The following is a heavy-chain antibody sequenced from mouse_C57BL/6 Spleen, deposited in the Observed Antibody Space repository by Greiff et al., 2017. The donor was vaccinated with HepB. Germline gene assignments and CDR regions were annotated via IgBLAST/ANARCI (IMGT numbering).Heavy chain of an antibody. CDR2: IYPGSGST. J-gene: IGHJ3*01. D-gene: IGHD2-4*01. CDR3: ARGGYYDYLAWFAY. Sequence: QVQLQQPGAELVKPGASVKMSCKASGYTFTSYWITWVKQRPGQGLEWIGDIYPGSGSTNYNEKFKSKATLTVDTSSSTAYMQLSSLTSEDSAVYYCARGGYYDYLAWFAYWGQGTLVTVSA. V-gene: IGHV1-55*01. CDR1: GYTFTSYW.